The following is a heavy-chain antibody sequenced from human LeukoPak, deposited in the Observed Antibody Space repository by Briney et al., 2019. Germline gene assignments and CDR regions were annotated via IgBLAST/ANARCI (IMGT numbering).Heavy chain of an antibody. Sequence: PGGSLRLSCAASGFTVSSNYMSWVCQAPGKGLEWVSVIYSGGSTYYADSVKGRFTISRDNSKNTLYLQVNSLRAEDTAVYYCARDKSGWFDPWGQGTLVTVSS. CDR2: IYSGGST. V-gene: IGHV3-53*01. J-gene: IGHJ5*02. CDR3: ARDKSGWFDP. CDR1: GFTVSSNY.